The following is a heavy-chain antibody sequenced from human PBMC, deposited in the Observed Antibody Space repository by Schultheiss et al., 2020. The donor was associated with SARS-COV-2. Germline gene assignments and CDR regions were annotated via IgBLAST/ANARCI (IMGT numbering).Heavy chain of an antibody. J-gene: IGHJ6*03. D-gene: IGHD3-3*01. CDR3: ARVNYDFWSGFSDYMDV. CDR2: IYYSGST. Sequence: SETLSLTCAVSGYSISSGYYWGWIRQPPGKGLEWIGYIYYSGSTNYNPSLKSRVTISVDTSKNQFSLKLSSVTAADTAVYYCARVNYDFWSGFSDYMDVWSKGTTVTVSS. V-gene: IGHV4-61*01. CDR1: GYSISSGYY.